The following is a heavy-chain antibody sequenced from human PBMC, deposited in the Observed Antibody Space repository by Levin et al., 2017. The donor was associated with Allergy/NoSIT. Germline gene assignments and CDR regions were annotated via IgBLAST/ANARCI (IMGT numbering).Heavy chain of an antibody. CDR3: APSPLTGDPVPNFDY. CDR2: ISYDGSNK. J-gene: IGHJ4*02. D-gene: IGHD7-27*01. CDR1: GFTFSSYG. V-gene: IGHV3-30*03. Sequence: GGSLRLSCAASGFTFSSYGMHWVRQAPGKGLEWVAVISYDGSNKYYADSVKGRFTISRDNSKNTLYLQMNSLGAEDTAVYYCAPSPLTGDPVPNFDYWGQGTLVTVSS.